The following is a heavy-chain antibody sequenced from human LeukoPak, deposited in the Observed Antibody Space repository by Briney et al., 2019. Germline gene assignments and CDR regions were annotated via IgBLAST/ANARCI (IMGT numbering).Heavy chain of an antibody. CDR3: ARGYFNILSAYYVPH. CDR2: MYYSGST. Sequence: LSDTLSLTCTVSGGSISSGGYYWSWIRPHPGKGLEWIGYMYYSGSTSYNPSLKSRVTISIDTSQKQFPLKLSSVTAADTAVYYCARGYFNILSAYYVPHWG. CDR1: GGSISSGGYY. J-gene: IGHJ1*01. D-gene: IGHD3-9*01. V-gene: IGHV4-31*03.